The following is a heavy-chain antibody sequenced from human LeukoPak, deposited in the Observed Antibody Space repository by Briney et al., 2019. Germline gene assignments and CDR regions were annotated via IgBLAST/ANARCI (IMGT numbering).Heavy chain of an antibody. CDR1: GGSISSSSYC. D-gene: IGHD3-10*01. Sequence: SETLSLTCTVSGGSISSSSYCWGWIRQPPGKGLEWIGSIYYSGSTYYNPSPKSRVTISVDTSKNQFSLKLSSVTAADTAVYYCARGITQKYYYGSGSYYNLGWDYFDYWGQGTLVTVSS. V-gene: IGHV4-39*01. J-gene: IGHJ4*02. CDR3: ARGITQKYYYGSGSYYNLGWDYFDY. CDR2: IYYSGST.